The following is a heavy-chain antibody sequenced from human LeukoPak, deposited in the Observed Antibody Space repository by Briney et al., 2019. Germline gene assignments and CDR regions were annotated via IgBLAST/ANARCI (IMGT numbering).Heavy chain of an antibody. CDR1: GGSFSGYY. V-gene: IGHV4-34*01. Sequence: SETLSLTCVVYGGSFSGYYWSWIRQPPGKGLEWIGEINHSGITNYNPSLKSRVTISVDTSKNQFSLKLSSVTAADTAVYYCARGRSYYGDNSVRASRFDPWGQGTLVTVSS. CDR3: ARGRSYYGDNSVRASRFDP. CDR2: INHSGIT. D-gene: IGHD4-23*01. J-gene: IGHJ5*02.